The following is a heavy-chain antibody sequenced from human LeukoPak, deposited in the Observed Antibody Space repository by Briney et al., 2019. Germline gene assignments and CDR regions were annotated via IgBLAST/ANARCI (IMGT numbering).Heavy chain of an antibody. V-gene: IGHV3-7*01. Sequence: PGGSLRLSCAASGFTFSNYWMSWVRQAPGKGLEWVADIKQDGSEKLYVKSVRGRFTISRDNAKMSLFLQTNSLRAEDTAVYYCAREYGVVHAVYYMDVCGEGAPVTVS. CDR2: IKQDGSEK. J-gene: IGHJ6*03. CDR3: AREYGVVHAVYYMDV. CDR1: GFTFSNYW. D-gene: IGHD3-3*01.